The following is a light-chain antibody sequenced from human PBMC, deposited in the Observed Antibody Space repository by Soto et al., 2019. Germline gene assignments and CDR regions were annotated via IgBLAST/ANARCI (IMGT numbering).Light chain of an antibody. CDR2: GVS. CDR3: QQYNIWFT. CDR1: QSISGD. V-gene: IGKV3-15*01. Sequence: EIVMTQSPATLSVSPGERATLSCRASQSISGDLAWYRQKPDQAPRLLIYGVSTRATGIPARFSGSGSGTEFTLSISSLQSEDFAVYYCQQYNIWFTFGHGSKVEIK. J-gene: IGKJ2*01.